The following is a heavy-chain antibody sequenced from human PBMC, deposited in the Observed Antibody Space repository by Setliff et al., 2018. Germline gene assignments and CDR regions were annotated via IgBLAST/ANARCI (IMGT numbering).Heavy chain of an antibody. J-gene: IGHJ3*02. D-gene: IGHD6-13*01. Sequence: GGSLRLSCAASGFTFSSYAMTWVRQAPGKGLEWVSGISGYGSRTYYADSVKGRFTISRDNSKNTLYLQLNSLRPEDTAVYYCVKEGIAATGTAFDIWGQGTMVTVSS. CDR2: ISGYGSRT. CDR1: GFTFSSYA. CDR3: VKEGIAATGTAFDI. V-gene: IGHV3-23*01.